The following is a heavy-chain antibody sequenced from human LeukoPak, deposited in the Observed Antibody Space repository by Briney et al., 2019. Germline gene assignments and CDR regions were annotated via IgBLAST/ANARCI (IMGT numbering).Heavy chain of an antibody. V-gene: IGHV3-23*01. J-gene: IGHJ3*02. CDR2: ISGSGGST. D-gene: IGHD2-21*01. Sequence: GGSLRLSCAASGFTFSNYAMTWVRQAPGKGLEWVSAISGSGGSTYYADSVKDRFTISRDNSKNTLYLQMNSLRAEDTAIYYCAEEGENYAFDIWGQGTMVTVSS. CDR3: AEEGENYAFDI. CDR1: GFTFSNYA.